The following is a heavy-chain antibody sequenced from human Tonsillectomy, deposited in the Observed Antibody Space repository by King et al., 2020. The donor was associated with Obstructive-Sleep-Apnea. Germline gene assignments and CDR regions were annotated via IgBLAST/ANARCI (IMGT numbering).Heavy chain of an antibody. CDR3: ARDNMGSLDY. J-gene: IGHJ4*02. Sequence: VQLQESGPGLVKPSETLFLTCKVSGASINPRSWSWIRPPPGRGLEWIGYSSNSGCTNCNPSLKSRVTISVDASKDQFSLKLSSVTADDTAVYYCARDNMGSLDYWGQGTLVTVSS. CDR1: GASINPRS. D-gene: IGHD1-26*01. V-gene: IGHV4-59*11. CDR2: SSNSGCT.